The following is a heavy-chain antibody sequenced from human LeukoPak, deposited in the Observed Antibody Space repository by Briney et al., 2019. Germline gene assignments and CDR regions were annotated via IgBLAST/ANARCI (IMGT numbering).Heavy chain of an antibody. Sequence: PGGSLRLSCAASGFTFSSYGMSWVRQAPGKGLEWVSAISGSGGSTYYADSVKGRFTISRDNSKNTLYLQMNSLRAEDTAVYYCAKGPGRTYQFDYWGQGTLVTVSS. D-gene: IGHD3-10*01. CDR2: ISGSGGST. J-gene: IGHJ4*02. CDR3: AKGPGRTYQFDY. CDR1: GFTFSSYG. V-gene: IGHV3-23*01.